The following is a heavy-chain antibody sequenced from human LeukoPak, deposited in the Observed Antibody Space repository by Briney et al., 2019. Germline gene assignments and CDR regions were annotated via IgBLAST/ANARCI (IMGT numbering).Heavy chain of an antibody. CDR1: GFTFSSYA. V-gene: IGHV3-23*01. CDR2: ISGSGGST. Sequence: PGGSLRLSCVASGFTFSSYAISWVRQAPGKGLEWVSAISGSGGSTYYADSVKGRFTISRDNSKNTLYLQMNSLRAEDTAVYYCAKDHPLIAAGPPVADYWGQGTLVTVSS. CDR3: AKDHPLIAAGPPVADY. D-gene: IGHD6-13*01. J-gene: IGHJ4*02.